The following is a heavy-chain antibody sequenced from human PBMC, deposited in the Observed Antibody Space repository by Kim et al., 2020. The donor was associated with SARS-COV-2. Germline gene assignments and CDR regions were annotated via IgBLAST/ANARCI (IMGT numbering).Heavy chain of an antibody. CDR2: INTNTGNP. Sequence: ASVKVSCKASGYTFTSYAMNWVRQAPGQGLEWMGWINTNTGNPTYAQGFTGRFVFSLDTSVSTAYLQISSLKAEDTAVYYCARDDIIYDKRMLNAFDIWGQGTMVTVSS. CDR3: ARDDIIYDKRMLNAFDI. CDR1: GYTFTSYA. J-gene: IGHJ3*02. D-gene: IGHD3-22*01. V-gene: IGHV7-4-1*02.